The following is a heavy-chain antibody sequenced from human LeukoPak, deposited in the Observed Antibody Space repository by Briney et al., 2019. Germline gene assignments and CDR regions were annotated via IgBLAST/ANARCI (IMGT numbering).Heavy chain of an antibody. V-gene: IGHV3-30*04. Sequence: PGRSLRLALAASGFTVVSYAMHWVRQAPGEGLEWGAVISYDGSNKYYADSVKGRFTISRHNSKTTLYLQMNSLRAEDTAVYYCARDRSQAFDYWGQGTLVTVSS. CDR2: ISYDGSNK. J-gene: IGHJ4*02. CDR1: GFTVVSYA. CDR3: ARDRSQAFDY.